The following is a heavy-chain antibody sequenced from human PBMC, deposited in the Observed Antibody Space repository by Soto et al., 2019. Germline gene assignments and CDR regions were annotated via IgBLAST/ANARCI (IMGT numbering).Heavy chain of an antibody. CDR2: ISGSGGST. V-gene: IGHV3-23*01. D-gene: IGHD2-15*01. CDR1: GFTFSSYA. CDR3: AKDSGGYCSGGSCYSFAFDI. Sequence: GGSLRLSCAASGFTFSSYAVSWVRQAPGKGLEWVSAISGSGGSTYYADSVKGRFTISRDNSKNTLYLQMNSLRAEDTAVYYCAKDSGGYCSGGSCYSFAFDIWGQGTMVTVSS. J-gene: IGHJ3*02.